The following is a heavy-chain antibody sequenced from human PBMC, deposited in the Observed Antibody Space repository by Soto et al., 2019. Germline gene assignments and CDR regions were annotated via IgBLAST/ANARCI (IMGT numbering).Heavy chain of an antibody. V-gene: IGHV4-59*01. D-gene: IGHD3-10*01. Sequence: ETLSLTCTVSGGSISSYYWSWIRQPPGKGLEWIGYIYYSGSTNYNPSLKSRVTISVDTSKNQFSLKLSSVTAADTAVYYCARDNGSGSNDWFDPWGQGTLVTVSS. CDR1: GGSISSYY. CDR3: ARDNGSGSNDWFDP. CDR2: IYYSGST. J-gene: IGHJ5*02.